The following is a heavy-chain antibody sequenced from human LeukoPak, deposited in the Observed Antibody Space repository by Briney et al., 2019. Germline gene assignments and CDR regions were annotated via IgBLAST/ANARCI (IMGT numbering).Heavy chain of an antibody. D-gene: IGHD4-17*01. J-gene: IGHJ4*02. CDR1: GGTFSSYA. V-gene: IGHV1-69*04. CDR2: IIPILGIA. CDR3: ARDPLDYGDYEVDY. Sequence: SVKVSCKASGGTFSSYAISRVRQAPGQGLEWMGRIIPILGIANYAQKFQGRVTITADKSTSTAYMELSSLRSEDTAVYYCARDPLDYGDYEVDYWGQGTLVTVSS.